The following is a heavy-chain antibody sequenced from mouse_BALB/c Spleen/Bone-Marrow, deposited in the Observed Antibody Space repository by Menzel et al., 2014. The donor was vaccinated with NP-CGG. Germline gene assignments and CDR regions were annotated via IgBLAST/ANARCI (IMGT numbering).Heavy chain of an antibody. D-gene: IGHD2-4*01. CDR2: IDTSDSYT. J-gene: IGHJ4*01. CDR1: GYAFTDRW. Sequence: QVQLQQPGTELVMPGASAKMSCKASGYAFTDRWIHWVKQRPGQGLEWIGAIDTSDSYTNYNQKFKGKATLTVDESSSTAFIHLRSQASEDSAVYYCARGGDDFSSDSWGQRASVTVS. V-gene: IGHV1-69*01. CDR3: ARGGDDFSSDS.